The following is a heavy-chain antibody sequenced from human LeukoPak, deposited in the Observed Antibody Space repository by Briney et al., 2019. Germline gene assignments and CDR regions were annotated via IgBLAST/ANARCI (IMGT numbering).Heavy chain of an antibody. V-gene: IGHV4-59*08. CDR3: ARQGGWYSLYFDY. CDR2: IYYSGST. Sequence: SETLSLTCTVSGGSISSYYWSWIRQPPGKGLEWIGYIYYSGSTNYNPSLKRRVTISVDTSKNQFSLKLSSVTAADTAVYYCARQGGWYSLYFDYWGQGTLVTVSS. D-gene: IGHD6-19*01. CDR1: GGSISSYY. J-gene: IGHJ4*02.